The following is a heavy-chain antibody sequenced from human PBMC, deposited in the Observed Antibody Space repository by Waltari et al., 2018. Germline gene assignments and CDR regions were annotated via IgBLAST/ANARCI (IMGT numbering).Heavy chain of an antibody. D-gene: IGHD6-19*01. J-gene: IGHJ6*02. CDR2: FDPRDGKT. V-gene: IGHV1-24*01. CDR3: ATGDAAVAGCLDV. CDR1: GYTLTELS. Sequence: QFHLVQSGAEVKKPGTSVKVSCKLSGYTLTELSMHWVRQAPGKGLEWRGGFDPRDGKTIYAQKFQGRVTMTEDTSADTAYMELSSLRSEDTAVYYCATGDAAVAGCLDVWGHGTTVTVSS.